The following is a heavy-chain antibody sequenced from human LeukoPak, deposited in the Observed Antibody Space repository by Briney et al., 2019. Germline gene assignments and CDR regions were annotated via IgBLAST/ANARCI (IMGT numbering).Heavy chain of an antibody. CDR2: IYYSGST. D-gene: IGHD2-15*01. V-gene: IGHV4-30-4*08. Sequence: PLETLSLTCTVSGGSISSGDYYWSWIRQPPGKGLEWIGYIYYSGSTYYNPSLKSRVTISVDTSKNQFSLKLSSVTAADTAVYYCASPPLGYCSGVSCYYAFDIWGQGTMVTVSS. CDR3: ASPPLGYCSGVSCYYAFDI. CDR1: GGSISSGDYY. J-gene: IGHJ3*02.